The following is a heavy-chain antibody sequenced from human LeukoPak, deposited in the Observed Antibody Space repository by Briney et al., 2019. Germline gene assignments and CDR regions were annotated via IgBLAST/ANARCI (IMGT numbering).Heavy chain of an antibody. V-gene: IGHV3-23*01. J-gene: IGHJ1*01. CDR2: ISGSGGST. CDR1: GFTFSSYG. CDR3: ARSEQWLAWNY. D-gene: IGHD6-19*01. Sequence: GGTLRLSCAASGFTFSSYGMSWVRQAPGKGLEWVSAISGSGGSTYYADSVKGRFTISRDNSKNTLYLQMNSLRADDTAMYYCARSEQWLAWNYWGQGTLVTVSS.